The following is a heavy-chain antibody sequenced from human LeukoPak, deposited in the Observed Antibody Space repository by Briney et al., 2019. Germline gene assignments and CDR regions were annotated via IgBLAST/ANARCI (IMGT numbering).Heavy chain of an antibody. Sequence: PSETLSLTCAVYGGSFSGYYWSWIRQPPGKGLEWIGEINHSGSTNYNPSLKSRVTISVDTSKNQFSLKLSSVTAADTAVYYCARFDFPPPNRSGYYYGMDVGAQGPTATAPS. J-gene: IGHJ6*02. V-gene: IGHV4-34*01. D-gene: IGHD2-15*01. CDR3: ARFDFPPPNRSGYYYGMDV. CDR2: INHSGST. CDR1: GGSFSGYY.